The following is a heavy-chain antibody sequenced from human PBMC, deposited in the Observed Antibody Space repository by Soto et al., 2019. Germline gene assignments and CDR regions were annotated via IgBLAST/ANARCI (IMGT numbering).Heavy chain of an antibody. CDR3: ARIRLRGAYCSSGGGPDY. J-gene: IGHJ4*02. Sequence: LLESGGGLVQPGGSLRLSCAASGFTFSNDVNDAMYWVRQAPGKGLEWVSDISGGGDKTYYADSVKGRFTISKDNTNNMLYLQLNTLRAEDTAIYYCARIRLRGAYCSSGGGPDYWGQGSRVTVSS. V-gene: IGHV3-23*01. D-gene: IGHD2-2*01. CDR1: GFTFSNDVNDA. CDR2: ISGGGDKT.